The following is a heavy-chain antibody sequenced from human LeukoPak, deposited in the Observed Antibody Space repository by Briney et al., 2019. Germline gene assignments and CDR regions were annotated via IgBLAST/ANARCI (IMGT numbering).Heavy chain of an antibody. CDR2: ISGSGGST. J-gene: IGHJ4*02. Sequence: SGGSLRLSCAASGFTFSSCAMSWVRQAPGKGLEWVSAISGSGGSTYYADSVKGRFTISRDNSKNTLYLQMNSLRAEDTAVSYCAKESYYDFLSGYNDYWGQGTLVTVSS. V-gene: IGHV3-23*01. CDR1: GFTFSSCA. D-gene: IGHD3-3*01. CDR3: AKESYYDFLSGYNDY.